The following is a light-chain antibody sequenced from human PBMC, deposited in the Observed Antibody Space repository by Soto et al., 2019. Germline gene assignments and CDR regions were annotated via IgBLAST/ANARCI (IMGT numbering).Light chain of an antibody. V-gene: IGLV2-23*01. CDR2: EDN. CDR3: CSYVGSNTLV. J-gene: IGLJ2*01. CDR1: SSDVGSYNL. Sequence: QSVLTQPASVSGSPGQSITISCTGTSSDVGSYNLVSWYQQHPGKAPKFMIYEDNKRPSGVSNRFSGSKSGNTASLTISGLQAEDEADYYCCSYVGSNTLVFGGGTKVTVL.